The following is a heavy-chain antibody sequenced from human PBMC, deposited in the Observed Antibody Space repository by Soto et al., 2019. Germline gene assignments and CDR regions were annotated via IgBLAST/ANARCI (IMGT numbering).Heavy chain of an antibody. D-gene: IGHD1-26*01. CDR3: VRHGSNTGSYAEYFQH. CDR2: IYYSGNT. CDR1: GGSISSSTYY. V-gene: IGHV4-39*01. J-gene: IGHJ1*01. Sequence: QLQLQESGPGLVKPSETLSLTCTVSGGSISSSTYYWGWIRQPPGKGLEWIGSIYYSGNTYYSPSLNRRVTKSVDTSKNQFSLRLSSVTAADTAVYYCVRHGSNTGSYAEYFQHWGQGTLVTVSS.